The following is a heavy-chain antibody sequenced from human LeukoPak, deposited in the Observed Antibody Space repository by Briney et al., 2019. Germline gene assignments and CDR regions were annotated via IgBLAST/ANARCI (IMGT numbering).Heavy chain of an antibody. CDR2: INNDESST. CDR3: ACYGIAPPY. Sequence: GGSLRLSCAASGLTFSSYWMHCVRQAPGKGLVWVSHINNDESSTSYADSVRGRFTISRDNAKNTLYLQMNSLRTEDTAVYYCACYGIAPPYWGQGTLVTVSS. J-gene: IGHJ4*02. CDR1: GLTFSSYW. D-gene: IGHD2-15*01. V-gene: IGHV3-74*01.